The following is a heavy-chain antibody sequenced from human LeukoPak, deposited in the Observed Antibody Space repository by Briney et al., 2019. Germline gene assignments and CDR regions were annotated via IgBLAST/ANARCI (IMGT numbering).Heavy chain of an antibody. J-gene: IGHJ4*02. Sequence: GGFLRLSCAASGFTFSSYWMHWVRQAPGKGLVWVSRINSDGSSTNYADSVKGRFTISRDNAKNTLYLQMNSLRAEDTAVYYCATSTYCSGGSCYSRTFQYWGQGTLVTVSS. CDR3: ATSTYCSGGSCYSRTFQY. CDR1: GFTFSSYW. D-gene: IGHD2-15*01. V-gene: IGHV3-74*01. CDR2: INSDGSST.